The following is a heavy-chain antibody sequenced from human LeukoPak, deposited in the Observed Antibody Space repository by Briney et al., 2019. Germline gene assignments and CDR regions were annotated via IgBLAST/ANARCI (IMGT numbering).Heavy chain of an antibody. CDR3: ARRDTNGWYYFDY. CDR1: GFTFRSYA. V-gene: IGHV3-23*01. J-gene: IGHJ4*02. Sequence: GGSLRLSCAASGFTFRSYAMSWVRQAPGKGLDWVSALLSSGEATYYSDSVKGRFTISRDNSKNTLYQQMNSLRAEDTAVYYCARRDTNGWYYFDYWGQGTLVTVSS. D-gene: IGHD6-19*01. CDR2: LLSSGEAT.